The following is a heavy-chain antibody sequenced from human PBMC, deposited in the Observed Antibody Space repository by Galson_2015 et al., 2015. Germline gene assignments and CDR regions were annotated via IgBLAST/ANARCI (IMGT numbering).Heavy chain of an antibody. V-gene: IGHV4-34*01. CDR2: INHSGST. D-gene: IGHD3-10*01. J-gene: IGHJ5*02. Sequence: ETLSLTCAVYGGSFSGYYWSWIRHPPGRGLEWIGEINHSGSTNYNPSLKSRVTISVDTSKNQFSLKLSSVTAADTAVYYCAVPYSCGWGSSYAFDPWGQGTLVPVSS. CDR1: GGSFSGYY. CDR3: AVPYSCGWGSSYAFDP.